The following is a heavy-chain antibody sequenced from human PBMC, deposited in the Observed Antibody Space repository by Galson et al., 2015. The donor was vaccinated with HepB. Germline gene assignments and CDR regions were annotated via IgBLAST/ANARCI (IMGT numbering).Heavy chain of an antibody. CDR3: VREMAIAAPASFDL. Sequence: SLRLSCAVSGFTFNRYGMHWVRQAPGKGLEWVALIWANGRNRYYSNSVMGRFTISRDNSKNTLFLEMNSLRAEDTAVYYCVREMAIAAPASFDLWGHGTLVTVSS. J-gene: IGHJ4*01. CDR2: IWANGRNR. CDR1: GFTFNRYG. D-gene: IGHD6-25*01. V-gene: IGHV3-33*01.